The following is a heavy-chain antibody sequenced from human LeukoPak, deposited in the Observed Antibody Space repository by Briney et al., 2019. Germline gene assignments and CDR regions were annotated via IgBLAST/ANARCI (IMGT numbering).Heavy chain of an antibody. V-gene: IGHV4-59*08. CDR3: ARHYVFVLGGSSFDY. Sequence: SETLSLTCTVSGGSISGYYWSWIRQPPGKGLEWIGYIYYSGNTNYSPSLEGRLTISVDTSKNQLYLMLTSVTAADTAVYYCARHYVFVLGGSSFDYWGQGTLVTVSS. J-gene: IGHJ4*02. D-gene: IGHD3-16*01. CDR1: GGSISGYY. CDR2: IYYSGNT.